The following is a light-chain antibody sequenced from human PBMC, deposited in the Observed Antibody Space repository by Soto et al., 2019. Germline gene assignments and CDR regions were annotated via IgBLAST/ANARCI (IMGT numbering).Light chain of an antibody. Sequence: QSALTQPASVSGSPGQSITISCVGTSGDIGDYNDVSWYQQHPGKVPKVLIYDVSNRPSGGSYRFSGTKSGNTASLTVSGLQAEDEADYYCCSYTRSGTLIFGTGTKVTVL. CDR2: DVS. CDR3: CSYTRSGTLI. CDR1: SGDIGDYND. J-gene: IGLJ1*01. V-gene: IGLV2-14*01.